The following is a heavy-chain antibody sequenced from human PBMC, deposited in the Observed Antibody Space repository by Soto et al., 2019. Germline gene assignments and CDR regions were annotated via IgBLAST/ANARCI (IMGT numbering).Heavy chain of an antibody. Sequence: SETLSLTCTVSGGSISSYYWSWIRQPAGKGLEWIGRIYTSGSTNYNPSLKSRVTMSVDTSKNQFSLKLSSVTAADTAVYYCASHRAYGDPTRMDVWGQGTTVTVSS. D-gene: IGHD4-17*01. J-gene: IGHJ6*02. CDR1: GGSISSYY. CDR2: IYTSGST. CDR3: ASHRAYGDPTRMDV. V-gene: IGHV4-4*07.